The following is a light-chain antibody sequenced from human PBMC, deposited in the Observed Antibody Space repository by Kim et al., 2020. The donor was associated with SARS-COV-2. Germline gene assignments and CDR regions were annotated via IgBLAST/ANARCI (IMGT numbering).Light chain of an antibody. CDR2: NKN. V-gene: IGLV3-19*01. Sequence: GQTVRITCHGNGIIKYYGAWYQQRPGQAPVLLIYNKNTRPSGISDRFSASTSGNTASLTTTGAQAEDEADDYCNSRDNTADRIGVFGGGTQLTVL. J-gene: IGLJ3*02. CDR3: NSRDNTADRIGV. CDR1: GIIKYY.